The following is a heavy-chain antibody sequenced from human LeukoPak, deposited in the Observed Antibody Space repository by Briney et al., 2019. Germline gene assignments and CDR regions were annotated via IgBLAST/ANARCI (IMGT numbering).Heavy chain of an antibody. CDR1: GYSLTSYW. CDR3: ARVGARDIVVVPAAMAFDP. Sequence: GESLKISCKSSGYSLTSYWIGWVRQMPGKGLEWMGIIYPGDSDTRYSPSFQGQVNISADKSISTAYLKLSRMKASDTAMYYCARVGARDIVVVPAAMAFDPWGQGTLVTVSS. D-gene: IGHD2-2*01. CDR2: IYPGDSDT. V-gene: IGHV5-51*01. J-gene: IGHJ5*02.